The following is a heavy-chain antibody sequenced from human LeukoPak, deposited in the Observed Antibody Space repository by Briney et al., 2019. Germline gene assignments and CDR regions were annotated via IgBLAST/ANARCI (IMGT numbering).Heavy chain of an antibody. CDR3: ARDFSYGSGSYYYYYAMDV. CDR1: GFTFSSYG. J-gene: IGHJ6*04. Sequence: GRSLRRSCAASGFTFSSYGMHWVRQAPGKGLEWVAVIWYDGSNKYYADSVKGRFTISRDNSKNTLYLQMNSLRAEDTAVYYCARDFSYGSGSYYYYYAMDVWGKGTTVTVSS. V-gene: IGHV3-33*01. D-gene: IGHD3-10*01. CDR2: IWYDGSNK.